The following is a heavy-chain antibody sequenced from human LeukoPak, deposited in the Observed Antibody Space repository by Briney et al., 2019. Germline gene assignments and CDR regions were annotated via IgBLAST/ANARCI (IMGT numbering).Heavy chain of an antibody. J-gene: IGHJ6*02. CDR2: IYDSGST. D-gene: IGHD4-17*01. CDR3: ARTTIGGMDV. CDR1: GGSFRSSYYY. V-gene: IGHV4-39*07. Sequence: SETLSLTCTVSGGSFRSSYYYWGWIRQPPGKGLEWIGSIYDSGSTYYNPSLKSRVTISVDTSKNQFSLKLSSVTAADTAVYYCARTTIGGMDVWGQGTTVTVSS.